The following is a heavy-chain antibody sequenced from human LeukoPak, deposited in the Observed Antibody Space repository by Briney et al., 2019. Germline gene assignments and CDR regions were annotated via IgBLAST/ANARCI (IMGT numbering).Heavy chain of an antibody. J-gene: IGHJ4*02. CDR2: IIPILGIA. Sequence: AASVKVSCKASGGTFSGYAISWVRQAPGQGLEWMGRIIPILGIANYAQKFQGRVTITADKSTSTAYMELSSLRSEDTAVYYCARAVVATNLFDYWGQGTLVTVSS. V-gene: IGHV1-69*04. D-gene: IGHD5-12*01. CDR1: GGTFSGYA. CDR3: ARAVVATNLFDY.